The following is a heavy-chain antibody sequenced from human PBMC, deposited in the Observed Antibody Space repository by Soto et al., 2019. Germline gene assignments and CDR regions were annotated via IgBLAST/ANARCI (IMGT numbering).Heavy chain of an antibody. CDR3: TRIAAAGVYYYGMDV. CDR1: GFTFSGSA. Sequence: GGSLRLSCAASGFTFSGSAMHWVRQASGKGLEWVGRIRSKANSYATAYAASVKGRFTISRDDSKNTAYLQMNSLKTEDTAVYYCTRIAAAGVYYYGMDVWGQGTTVTVSS. D-gene: IGHD6-13*01. CDR2: IRSKANSYAT. V-gene: IGHV3-73*01. J-gene: IGHJ6*02.